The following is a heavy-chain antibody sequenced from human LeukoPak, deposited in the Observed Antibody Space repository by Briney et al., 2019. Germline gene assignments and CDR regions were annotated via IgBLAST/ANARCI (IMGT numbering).Heavy chain of an antibody. CDR3: AKGLDYDDY. CDR2: ISNSGNTK. D-gene: IGHD3-16*01. CDR1: GFTFSSYD. Sequence: GGSLRLSCAGSGFTFSSYDMNGVRQAPGKGLEWVSYISNSGNTKYYANSVKGRFTISRDNAKNSLYLQMNSLRVEDTAVYYYAKGLDYDDYWGQGTLVTVSS. V-gene: IGHV3-48*03. J-gene: IGHJ4*02.